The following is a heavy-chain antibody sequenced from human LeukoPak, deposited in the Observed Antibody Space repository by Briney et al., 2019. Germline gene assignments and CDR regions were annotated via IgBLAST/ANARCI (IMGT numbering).Heavy chain of an antibody. CDR2: IIPIFGTA. CDR1: GGTFNTYA. CDR3: ARGDTVTTEFDY. Sequence: SVKVSCKASGGTFNTYAFSWVRQAPGQGLEWMGGIIPIFGTANYAQKFQGRVTITADKSTSTAYMELSSLRSEDTAVYYCARGDTVTTEFDYWGQGTLVTVSS. J-gene: IGHJ4*02. V-gene: IGHV1-69*06. D-gene: IGHD4-17*01.